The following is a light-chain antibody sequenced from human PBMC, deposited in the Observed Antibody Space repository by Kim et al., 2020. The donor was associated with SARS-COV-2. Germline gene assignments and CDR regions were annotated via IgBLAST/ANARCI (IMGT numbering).Light chain of an antibody. CDR2: DVS. J-gene: IGLJ3*02. CDR3: SSYTSSTTRGV. CDR1: SSDVADYNY. Sequence: QSALTQPASVSGSPGQSITISCTGTSSDVADYNYVSWYQQHPGKAPKLMIYDVSSRPSGVSNRFSGSKSDSTASLTISGLQTEDEADYYCSSYTSSTTRGVFGGGTKLTVL. V-gene: IGLV2-14*03.